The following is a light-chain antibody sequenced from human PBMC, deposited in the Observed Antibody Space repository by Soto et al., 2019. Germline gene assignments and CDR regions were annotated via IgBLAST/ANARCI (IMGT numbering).Light chain of an antibody. CDR2: GAS. V-gene: IGKV3-20*01. J-gene: IGKJ5*01. Sequence: EIVMTQSPVTLSVSPGERATLSCRAGQSVSSNLAWYQQKPGQAPRLLIYGASTRATGIPARFTGSGSGTDFTLTISRLEPEDFAVYYCQQYGRSPPWTFGQGTRLEI. CDR1: QSVSSN. CDR3: QQYGRSPPWT.